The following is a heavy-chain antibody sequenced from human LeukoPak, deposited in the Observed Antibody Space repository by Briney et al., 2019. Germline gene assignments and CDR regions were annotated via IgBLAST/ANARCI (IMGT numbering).Heavy chain of an antibody. D-gene: IGHD2-21*02. V-gene: IGHV3-30*04. CDR2: ISYDGSNK. J-gene: IGHJ4*02. Sequence: PGGSLRLSCAASGFTFISYAMHGVRQAPGRGLEWVAVISYDGSNKYYADSVKGRFTISRDNSKNTLYLQMNSLRAEDTAVYYCARDHVFNGRFVVGTELKYYFEYWGQGTLVTVSS. CDR3: ARDHVFNGRFVVGTELKYYFEY. CDR1: GFTFISYA.